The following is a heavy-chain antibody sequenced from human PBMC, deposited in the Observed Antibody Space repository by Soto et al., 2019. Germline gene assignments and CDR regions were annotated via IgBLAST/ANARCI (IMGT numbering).Heavy chain of an antibody. CDR3: ARDSALVK. CDR2: ISSTSTYI. Sequence: EVQLVESGGGLVKPGGSLRLSCAASGFTFSTYSMNWVRQAPGKGLEWVSSISSTSTYIYYADSVKGRFTISRDNAQNSLFLQMNSLRPEDTAVYFCARDSALVKWGQGTLVTVSS. V-gene: IGHV3-21*01. CDR1: GFTFSTYS. D-gene: IGHD6-6*01. J-gene: IGHJ4*02.